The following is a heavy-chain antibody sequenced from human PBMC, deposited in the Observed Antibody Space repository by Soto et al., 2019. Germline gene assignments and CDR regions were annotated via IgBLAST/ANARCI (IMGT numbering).Heavy chain of an antibody. CDR1: GYTSTRYG. CDR2: INTYNGNT. CDR3: AMVDVYVTPSPQDV. J-gene: IGHJ6*02. D-gene: IGHD3-16*01. Sequence: QVQLVQSGAEVKNPGASVKVSCKASGYTSTRYGIGWARQAPGQGLEWMGGINTYNGNTNYAQNVQGRVTLTTDTSTSTAYMELRSLRSNDTAIYYCAMVDVYVTPSPQDVWGQGTTVIVSS. V-gene: IGHV1-18*01.